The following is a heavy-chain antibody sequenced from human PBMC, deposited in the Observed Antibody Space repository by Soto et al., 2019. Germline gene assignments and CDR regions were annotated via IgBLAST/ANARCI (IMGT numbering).Heavy chain of an antibody. CDR3: ARDGRGGPMT. J-gene: IGHJ5*02. Sequence: QVQLQESGPGLVKPSETLSLTCTVSGGSISSYYWSWIRQPPGKGLEWIGYIYYSGSTNYNPSLKSRVTRSVDTSKNQFALKLSSVTAADTAVYYCARDGRGGPMTWGQGTLVTVSS. D-gene: IGHD1-26*01. CDR2: IYYSGST. V-gene: IGHV4-59*01. CDR1: GGSISSYY.